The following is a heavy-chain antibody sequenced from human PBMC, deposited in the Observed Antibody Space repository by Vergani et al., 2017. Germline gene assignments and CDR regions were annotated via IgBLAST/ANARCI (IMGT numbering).Heavy chain of an antibody. CDR2: IWYDGSNK. J-gene: IGHJ3*02. CDR3: ARDQEPFYXDFWSGPIRGAFDI. Sequence: QVQLVESGGGVVQPGRSLILSCAASGFTFSSYGMHWVRQAPGKGLEWVAVIWYDGSNKYYADSVKGRFTISRDNSKNTLYLQMNSLRAEDTAVYYCARDQEPFYXDFWSGPIRGAFDIWGQGTMVTVSS. V-gene: IGHV3-33*01. CDR1: GFTFSSYG. D-gene: IGHD3-3*01.